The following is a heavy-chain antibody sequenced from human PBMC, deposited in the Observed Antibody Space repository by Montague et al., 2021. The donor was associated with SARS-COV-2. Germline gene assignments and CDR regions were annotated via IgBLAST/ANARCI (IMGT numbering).Heavy chain of an antibody. CDR1: GGSISSSSNY. V-gene: IGHV4-39*01. D-gene: IGHD3-10*01. J-gene: IGHJ5*02. Sequence: SETLSLTCTVSGGSISSSSNYWGWIRQPPGKGLEWIGSIYYSGSTYYNSSLKSRVTISADTSKNQFSLKLNSATAADTAVYYCARLVWFGELSSENWFDPWGQGTLVTVSS. CDR3: ARLVWFGELSSENWFDP. CDR2: IYYSGST.